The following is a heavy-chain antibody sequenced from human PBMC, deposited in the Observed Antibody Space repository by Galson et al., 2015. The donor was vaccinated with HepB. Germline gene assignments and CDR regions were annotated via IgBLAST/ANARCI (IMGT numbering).Heavy chain of an antibody. Sequence: SLRLSCAASGFTFNIYNMNWVRQAPGKGLQWVSSIGPTSAYIHYADSVKGRLTISRDNANHSLYLQMNSLRPEDTGVYYCQLAAAGAGYIDSWGPGTLVTVSS. V-gene: IGHV3-21*01. J-gene: IGHJ4*02. D-gene: IGHD6-13*01. CDR3: QLAAAGAGYIDS. CDR1: GFTFNIYN. CDR2: IGPTSAYI.